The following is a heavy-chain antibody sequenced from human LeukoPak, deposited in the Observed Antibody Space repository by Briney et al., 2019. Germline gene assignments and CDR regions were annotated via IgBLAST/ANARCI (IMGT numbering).Heavy chain of an antibody. CDR2: ISGSGGST. CDR1: GFTFSSYA. CDR3: AKILRFLEWLNFDY. Sequence: GGSLRLSCAASGFTFSSYARSWVRQAPGKGLEWVSAISGSGGSTYYADSVKGRFTISRDNSKNTLYLQMNSLRAEDTAVYYCAKILRFLEWLNFDYWGQGTLVTVSS. D-gene: IGHD3-3*01. J-gene: IGHJ4*02. V-gene: IGHV3-23*01.